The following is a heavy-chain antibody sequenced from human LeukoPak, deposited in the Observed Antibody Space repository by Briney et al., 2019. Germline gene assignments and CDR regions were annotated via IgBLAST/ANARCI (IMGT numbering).Heavy chain of an antibody. CDR2: IYYSGST. J-gene: IGHJ4*02. CDR1: GGSISSYY. CDR3: ARHEGRYYYDSSGYYDY. D-gene: IGHD3-22*01. Sequence: SETLSLTCTVSGGSISSYYWSWIRQPPGKGLEWIGYIYYSGSTNYNPSLKSRVNISVDTSKNQFSLKLSSVTAADTAVYYCARHEGRYYYDSSGYYDYWGQGTLVTVSS. V-gene: IGHV4-59*08.